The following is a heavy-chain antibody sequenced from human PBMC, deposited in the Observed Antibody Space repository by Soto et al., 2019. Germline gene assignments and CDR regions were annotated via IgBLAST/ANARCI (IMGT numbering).Heavy chain of an antibody. D-gene: IGHD2-15*01. CDR2: IYYSGST. V-gene: IGHV4-59*01. CDR1: GVYIRSYD. Sequence: SEILSLTSSVFGVYIRSYDCSWILQPPGKGLEWIGYIYYSGSTNYNPSLKSRVTISVDTSKNQFSLKLSSVTAADTAVYYCSREELLLGDHNWFDPCGQGTLVTVSS. CDR3: SREELLLGDHNWFDP. J-gene: IGHJ5*02.